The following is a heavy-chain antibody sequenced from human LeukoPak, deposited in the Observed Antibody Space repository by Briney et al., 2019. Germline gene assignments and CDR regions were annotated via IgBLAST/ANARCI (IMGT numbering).Heavy chain of an antibody. CDR3: ARDTGIVGATMDF. J-gene: IGHJ4*02. CDR2: VNVYNGDT. D-gene: IGHD1-26*01. Sequence: EASVKVSCKASGYTFTSYYMHWVRQAPGQWLEWMGWVNVYNGDTNYAQKFQGRVIMTSDASTSTGYMELTSLRSDDTAIYYCARDTGIVGATMDFWGQGTLVTVSS. V-gene: IGHV1-18*04. CDR1: GYTFTSYY.